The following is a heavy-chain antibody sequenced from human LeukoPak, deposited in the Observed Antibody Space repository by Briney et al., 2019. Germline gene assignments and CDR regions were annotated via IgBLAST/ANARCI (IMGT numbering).Heavy chain of an antibody. CDR1: GGSISSSNW. D-gene: IGHD4-23*01. CDR3: ARDLHGGNSFTSDWYFDL. J-gene: IGHJ2*01. V-gene: IGHV4-4*02. Sequence: SGTLSLTCDVSGGSISSSNWWSWVRQPSGKGLEWIGEIYHSGSTNYNPSLKSRVTISVDKSKNQFSLKLSSVTAADTAVYYCARDLHGGNSFTSDWYFDLWGRGTLVTVSS. CDR2: IYHSGST.